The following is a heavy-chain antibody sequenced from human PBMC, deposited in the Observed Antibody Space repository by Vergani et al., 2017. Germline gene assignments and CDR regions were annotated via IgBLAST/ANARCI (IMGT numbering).Heavy chain of an antibody. Sequence: EVQLLESGGDLVQPGGSLRLSCAASGFSFTTYAMSWVRQAPGKGLAWVSTINTNGDYTRYGDSVKGRFTISRDNSKSTLYLQINSLRAEDTAIYYCAKGGWNYWCDSWRQGTLIIVS. CDR3: AKGGWNYWCDS. CDR1: GFSFTTYA. CDR2: INTNGDYT. V-gene: IGHV3-23*01. D-gene: IGHD1-1*01. J-gene: IGHJ5*01.